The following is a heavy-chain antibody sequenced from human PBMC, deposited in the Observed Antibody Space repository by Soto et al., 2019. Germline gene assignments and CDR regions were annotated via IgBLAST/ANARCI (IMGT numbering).Heavy chain of an antibody. J-gene: IGHJ6*02. CDR1: GYTFTSYG. V-gene: IGHV1-3*01. CDR2: INAGNGNT. D-gene: IGHD3-22*01. CDR3: ARDPNDSSAYYHHYYYGMDV. Sequence: ASVKVSCKASGYTFTSYGIHWVRQAPGQRLEWTGWINAGNGNTKYSEKFQGRVTFTRDTSASTAYLELSSLRSEDTAVYYCARDPNDSSAYYHHYYYGMDVWGQGTTVTGS.